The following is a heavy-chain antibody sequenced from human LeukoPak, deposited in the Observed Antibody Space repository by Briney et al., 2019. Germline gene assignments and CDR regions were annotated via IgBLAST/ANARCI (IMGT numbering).Heavy chain of an antibody. CDR3: ARQPRKYYYDSSGYYFDY. J-gene: IGHJ4*02. Sequence: GGSLRLSCAASGFTVSSNYMSWVRQAPGKGLEWVSVIYSGGTTYYADSVKGRFTISRDNSNNTLYLLMNSLRAEDTAWYYCARQPRKYYYDSSGYYFDYWGQGTLVTVSS. CDR2: IYSGGTT. V-gene: IGHV3-53*01. D-gene: IGHD3-22*01. CDR1: GFTVSSNY.